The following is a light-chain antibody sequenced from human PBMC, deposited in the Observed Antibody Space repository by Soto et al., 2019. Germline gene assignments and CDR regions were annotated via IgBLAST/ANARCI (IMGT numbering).Light chain of an antibody. CDR3: TSYTRSSTYV. CDR2: DVN. CDR1: SSDIGAYNY. V-gene: IGLV2-14*03. Sequence: QSVLTQPASVSGSPGQSITISCTGTSSDIGAYNYVSWYQQHPGKAPKLMIYDVNNRPSEVSNRFSGSKSGNTASLTISGLQAEDEADYFCTSYTRSSTYVFGTGTKVTVL. J-gene: IGLJ1*01.